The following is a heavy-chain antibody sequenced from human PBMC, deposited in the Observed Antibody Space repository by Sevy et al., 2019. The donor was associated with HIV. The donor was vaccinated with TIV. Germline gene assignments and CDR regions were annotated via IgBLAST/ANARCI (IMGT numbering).Heavy chain of an antibody. CDR2: ISGTT. V-gene: IGHV4-61*01. Sequence: SQTVSHSCAVSGASVRSDSYYWTWIRQTPGRGLEWVGHISGTTSYNPSLKSRLTISRDTSKKQFSLTLSSVTAADTAVYYCASAKKLADTYYDSTVYYSFAYWGPGTLVTVSS. J-gene: IGHJ4*02. CDR3: ASAKKLADTYYDSTVYYSFAY. D-gene: IGHD3-16*01. CDR1: GASVRSDSYY.